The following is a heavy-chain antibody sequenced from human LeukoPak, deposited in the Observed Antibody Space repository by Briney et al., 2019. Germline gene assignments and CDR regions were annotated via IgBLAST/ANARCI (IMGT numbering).Heavy chain of an antibody. CDR1: GFTFSSYD. CDR3: AKGNGYSYGRYYFDY. D-gene: IGHD5-18*01. CDR2: ITASGGNT. V-gene: IGHV3-23*01. J-gene: IGHJ4*02. Sequence: GGSLRLSCAASGFTFSSYDMGWVRQAPGKGLEWVSAITASGGNTYYADSVKGRFTISRDNSKNTLYLQVNSLRAEDTAVYYCAKGNGYSYGRYYFDYWGQGTLVTVSS.